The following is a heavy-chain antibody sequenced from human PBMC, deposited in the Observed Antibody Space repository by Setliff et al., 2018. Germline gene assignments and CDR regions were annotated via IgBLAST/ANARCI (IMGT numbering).Heavy chain of an antibody. V-gene: IGHV4-34*01. CDR3: ARETTMTYYFYYMDV. D-gene: IGHD4-17*01. CDR2: INHSGST. J-gene: IGHJ6*03. Sequence: SETMSLTCAVYGGSFSDYYWSWIRQSPGKGLEWIGEINHSGSTNYNPSLKTRVTISVDTSKNQFSLTLSSVTAADTAVYYCARETTMTYYFYYMDVWGKGTTVTVSS. CDR1: GGSFSDYY.